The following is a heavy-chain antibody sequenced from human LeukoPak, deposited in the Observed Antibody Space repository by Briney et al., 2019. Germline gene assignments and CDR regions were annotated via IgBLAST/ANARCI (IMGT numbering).Heavy chain of an antibody. V-gene: IGHV4-59*08. CDR1: GCSISSYF. J-gene: IGHJ4*02. Sequence: PSETLSLTCTASGCSISSYFWSWIRQPPGKGLEWIGYIYYTGSTNYNPSLKSRLTISVDTSKNQFSLKLSSVTAADTAVYYCARMGPDCSGGSCYSEAYWGQGTLVTVSS. D-gene: IGHD2-15*01. CDR3: ARMGPDCSGGSCYSEAY. CDR2: IYYTGST.